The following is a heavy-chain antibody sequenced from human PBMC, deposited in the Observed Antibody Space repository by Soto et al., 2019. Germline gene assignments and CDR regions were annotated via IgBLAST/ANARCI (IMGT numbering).Heavy chain of an antibody. CDR1: VYSFTSYW. CDR3: ARFQYYYDSSGSYFDY. Sequence: GEPLKISCKGSVYSFTSYWIGWVRQMPGKGLEWMGIIYPGDSDTRYSPSFQGQVTISADKSISTAYLQWSSLKASDTAMYYCARFQYYYDSSGSYFDYWGQGTLVTVSS. J-gene: IGHJ4*02. D-gene: IGHD3-22*01. CDR2: IYPGDSDT. V-gene: IGHV5-51*01.